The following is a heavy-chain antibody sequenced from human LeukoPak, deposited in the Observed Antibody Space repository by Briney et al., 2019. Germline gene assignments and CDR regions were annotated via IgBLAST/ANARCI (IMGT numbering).Heavy chain of an antibody. J-gene: IGHJ3*02. Sequence: SETLSLTCAVSGGSISSSNWWSWVRQPPGKGLEWIGEIYHSGSTYYNPSLKSRVTISVDRSKNQFSLKLSSVTAADTAVYYCAREPHYYDTSGLTDAFDIWGQGTMVTVSS. V-gene: IGHV4-4*02. CDR2: IYHSGST. CDR1: GGSISSSNW. D-gene: IGHD3-22*01. CDR3: AREPHYYDTSGLTDAFDI.